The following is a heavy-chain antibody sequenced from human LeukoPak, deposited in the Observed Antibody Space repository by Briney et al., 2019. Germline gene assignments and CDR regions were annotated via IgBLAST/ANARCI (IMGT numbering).Heavy chain of an antibody. J-gene: IGHJ3*02. CDR1: GGTFSSYA. D-gene: IGHD3-22*01. CDR2: IIPILGIA. V-gene: IGHV1-69*04. Sequence: ASVKVSCKASGGTFSSYAISWVRQAPGQGLEWMGRIIPILGIANYAQKFQGRVTITADKSTSTAYMELSSLRSEDTAVYYCARDDYDSSGYYPVGAFDIWGQGTMVTVSP. CDR3: ARDDYDSSGYYPVGAFDI.